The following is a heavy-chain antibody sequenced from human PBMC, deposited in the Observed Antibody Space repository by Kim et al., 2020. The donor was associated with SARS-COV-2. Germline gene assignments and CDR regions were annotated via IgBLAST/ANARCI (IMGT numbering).Heavy chain of an antibody. V-gene: IGHV3-7*01. Sequence: GGSLRLSCAASGFMFSKYWMTWVRQAPGKGLEWVANIKEDGSETYYVDSVKGRFTISRDNSENALFLHMKYLGVDDTAVYYCAAGPIEGGGDWGQGTRGT. D-gene: IGHD3-16*01. J-gene: IGHJ4*02. CDR1: GFMFSKYW. CDR3: AAGPIEGGGD. CDR2: IKEDGSET.